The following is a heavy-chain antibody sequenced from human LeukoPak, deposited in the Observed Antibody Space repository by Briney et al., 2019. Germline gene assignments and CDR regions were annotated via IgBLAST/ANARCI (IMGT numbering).Heavy chain of an antibody. Sequence: GGSLGLSCAASGFIFSNYWMQWVRQAPGKGLEWVANIRQDGSETYYVDSVKGRFTISRDNAKNSLYLQMNSLRAEDTAVYYCAKGGSYLGGSYYYYMGVWGKGTTVTVSS. CDR3: AKGGSYLGGSYYYYMGV. V-gene: IGHV3-7*01. CDR2: IRQDGSET. D-gene: IGHD1-26*01. CDR1: GFIFSNYW. J-gene: IGHJ6*03.